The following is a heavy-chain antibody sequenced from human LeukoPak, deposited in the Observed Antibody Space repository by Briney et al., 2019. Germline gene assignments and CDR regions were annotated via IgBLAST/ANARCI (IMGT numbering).Heavy chain of an antibody. V-gene: IGHV3-21*01. CDR1: GFTFSSYS. CDR2: ISSSSSYI. J-gene: IGHJ4*02. CDR3: ARDRKDVGATGLDY. Sequence: PGGSLRLSCAASGFTFSSYSMNWVRQAPGKGLEWVSSISSSSSYIYYADSVKGRFTISRDNAKNSLYLQMNSLRAEDTAVYYCARDRKDVGATGLDYWGQGTLVTVSS. D-gene: IGHD1-26*01.